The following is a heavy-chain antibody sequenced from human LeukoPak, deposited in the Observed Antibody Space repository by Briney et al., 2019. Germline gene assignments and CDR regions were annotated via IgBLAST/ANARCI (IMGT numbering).Heavy chain of an antibody. D-gene: IGHD3-22*01. CDR2: IYSGGST. CDR1: GFTVSSNY. Sequence: GGSLRLSCAASGFTVSSNYMSWVRQAPGKGLEWVSVIYSGGSTYYADSVKGRFTISRDNSKNTLYLQMNSLRAEDTAVYYCARGEYYYDSSGSGYWGQGTLVTVSS. V-gene: IGHV3-66*01. J-gene: IGHJ4*02. CDR3: ARGEYYYDSSGSGY.